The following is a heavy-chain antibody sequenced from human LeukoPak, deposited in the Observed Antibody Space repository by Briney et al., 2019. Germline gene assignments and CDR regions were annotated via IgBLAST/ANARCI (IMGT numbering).Heavy chain of an antibody. Sequence: ASVKVSCRPSGYTFSSYGISWVRQAPGQGLEWMGWISAYTGNTNYAQKFRGRVTMTTDTSTMTAYMEVRSLRSDDTAVYYCARESSSGWYEDYWGQGTLVIVSS. V-gene: IGHV1-18*01. J-gene: IGHJ4*02. CDR3: ARESSSGWYEDY. CDR2: ISAYTGNT. CDR1: GYTFSSYG. D-gene: IGHD6-19*01.